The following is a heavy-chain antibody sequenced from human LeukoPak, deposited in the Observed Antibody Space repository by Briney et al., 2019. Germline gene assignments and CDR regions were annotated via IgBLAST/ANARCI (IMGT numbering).Heavy chain of an antibody. CDR1: GFTFSNAW. Sequence: GGSLRLSCAASGFTFSNAWMSWVRQAPGKGLEWVSAISGSGGSTYYADSVKGRFTISRDNSKNTLYLQMNSLRAEDTAVYYCAKSRDGYNSLDYWGQGTLVTVSS. J-gene: IGHJ4*02. CDR3: AKSRDGYNSLDY. D-gene: IGHD5-24*01. V-gene: IGHV3-23*01. CDR2: ISGSGGST.